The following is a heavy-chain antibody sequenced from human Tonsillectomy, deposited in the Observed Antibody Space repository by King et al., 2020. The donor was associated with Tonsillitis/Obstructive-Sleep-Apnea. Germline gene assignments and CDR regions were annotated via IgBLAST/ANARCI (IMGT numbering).Heavy chain of an antibody. CDR1: GFTFSSYG. D-gene: IGHD1-7*01. CDR3: ARAYWNSAHAFDI. CDR2: IWYDGSNK. Sequence: VQLVESGGGVVQPGRSLRLSCAASGFTFSSYGMHWVRQAPGKGLEWVVVIWYDGSNKYYADSVKGRFTISRDNSKNTLYLQMNSLRAEDTAVYYCARAYWNSAHAFDIWGQGTMVTVSS. V-gene: IGHV3-33*01. J-gene: IGHJ3*02.